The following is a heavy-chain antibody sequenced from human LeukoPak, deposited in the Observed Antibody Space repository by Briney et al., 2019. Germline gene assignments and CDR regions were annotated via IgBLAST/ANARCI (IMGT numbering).Heavy chain of an antibody. J-gene: IGHJ6*03. CDR3: AKDSTGSYYYYMDV. CDR2: IKQDGSEK. Sequence: GGSLRLSCAASGFTFSSYWMSWVRQAPGKGLEWVANIKQDGSEKYYADSVKGRFTISRDNAKNSLYLQMNSLSAEDTALYYCAKDSTGSYYYYMDVWGKGTTVTVSS. V-gene: IGHV3-7*03. CDR1: GFTFSSYW. D-gene: IGHD1-14*01.